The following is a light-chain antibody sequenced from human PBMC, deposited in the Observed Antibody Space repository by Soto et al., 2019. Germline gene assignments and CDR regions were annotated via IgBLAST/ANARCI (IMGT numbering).Light chain of an antibody. Sequence: DIQMTQSPSSLSASVGDRVTITCRASQTISSYLNWYQQKPGKAPKLLIYAATNLQSGVPSRFSGYGSGTDFTLTISSLQPEDFATYYCQQSYSTPRFGGGTK. CDR1: QTISSY. J-gene: IGKJ4*01. V-gene: IGKV1-39*01. CDR2: AAT. CDR3: QQSYSTPR.